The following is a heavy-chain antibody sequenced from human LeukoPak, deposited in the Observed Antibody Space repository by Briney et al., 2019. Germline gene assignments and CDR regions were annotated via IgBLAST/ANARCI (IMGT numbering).Heavy chain of an antibody. D-gene: IGHD4/OR15-4a*01. CDR2: IKQDGSEK. Sequence: GGSLRLSCAASGFTFSSYWMSWVRQAPGKGLEWVANIKQDGSEKYYVDSVKGRFTISRDNAKNSLYLQMNSLRAEDTAVYYCASIPDFTDYEYHLDVWGKGTTVTVSS. V-gene: IGHV3-7*01. CDR3: ASIPDFTDYEYHLDV. J-gene: IGHJ6*03. CDR1: GFTFSSYW.